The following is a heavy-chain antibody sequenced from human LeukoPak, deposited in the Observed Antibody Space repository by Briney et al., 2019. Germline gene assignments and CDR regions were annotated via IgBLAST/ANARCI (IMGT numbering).Heavy chain of an antibody. CDR3: AGSSSSWYQVY. V-gene: IGHV4-39*01. CDR2: IYYSGST. Sequence: SETLSLTCTVSGGSISSSSYYWGWIRQPPGKGLEWIGSIYYSGSTYYNPSLKSRVTISVDTSKNQFSLKLSSVTAADTAVYYCAGSSSSWYQVYWGQGTLVTASS. D-gene: IGHD6-13*01. CDR1: GGSISSSSYY. J-gene: IGHJ4*02.